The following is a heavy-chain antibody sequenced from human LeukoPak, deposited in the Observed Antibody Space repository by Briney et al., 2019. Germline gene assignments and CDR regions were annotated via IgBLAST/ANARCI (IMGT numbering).Heavy chain of an antibody. CDR3: ARGVLRFLEWSSPSRTSWFDP. CDR1: RGTFSSYA. J-gene: IGHJ5*02. CDR2: IIPIFGTA. D-gene: IGHD3-3*01. Sequence: SVKVSCKASRGTFSSYAISWVRQAPGQGLEWMGGIIPIFGTANYAQKFQGRVTITTDESTSTAYMELSSLRSEDTAVYYCARGVLRFLEWSSPSRTSWFDPWGQGTLVTVSS. V-gene: IGHV1-69*05.